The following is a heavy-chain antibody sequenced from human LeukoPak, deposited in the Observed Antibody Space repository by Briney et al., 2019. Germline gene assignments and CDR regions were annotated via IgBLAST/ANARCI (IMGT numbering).Heavy chain of an antibody. CDR3: AKDNGVAVTGMYY. V-gene: IGHV3-23*01. CDR2: ISGTGGNT. D-gene: IGHD6-19*01. CDR1: GFTFTSFT. Sequence: GGSLRLSCAASGFTFTSFTMSSVRQTPGKGLEWVSSISGTGGNTYYADSVKGRFTISRENSRNTLYLQMNSLRAEDTAVYYCAKDNGVAVTGMYYWGQGTLVTVSS. J-gene: IGHJ4*02.